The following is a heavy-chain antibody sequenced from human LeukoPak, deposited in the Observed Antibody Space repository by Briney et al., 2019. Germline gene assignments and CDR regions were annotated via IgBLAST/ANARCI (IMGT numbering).Heavy chain of an antibody. CDR2: FNLSGSS. J-gene: IGHJ4*02. D-gene: IGHD3-10*01. CDR1: GGSFRGYS. CDR3: ARPRYYYGSGSFDY. V-gene: IGHV4-34*01. Sequence: SETLSLTCAVYGGSFRGYSWTSIRQSPGKGLEWTGGFNLSGSSNYNTSLKSRVTISVDTSKNQFSLKLSSVTAAVTAVYSCARPRYYYGSGSFDYWGQGTLVTVSS.